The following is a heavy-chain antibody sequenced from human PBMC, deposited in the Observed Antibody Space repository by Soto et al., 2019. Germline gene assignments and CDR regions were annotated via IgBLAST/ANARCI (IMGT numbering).Heavy chain of an antibody. J-gene: IGHJ4*02. CDR2: IYYSGST. Sequence: SETLSLTCTVSGGSISSDYWSWIRQPPGKGLEWIGYIYYSGSTNYNPSLKSRVTISVDTSKNQFSLKLSSVTAADTAVYYCARSSYSSSQPFDYWGQGTLVTVSS. D-gene: IGHD6-6*01. CDR3: ARSSYSSSQPFDY. V-gene: IGHV4-59*01. CDR1: GGSISSDY.